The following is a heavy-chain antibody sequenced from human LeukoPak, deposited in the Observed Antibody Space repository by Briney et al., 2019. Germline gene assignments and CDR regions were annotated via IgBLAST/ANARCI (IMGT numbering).Heavy chain of an antibody. V-gene: IGHV4-34*01. Sequence: SETLSLTCAVYGGSFSGYYWSWIRQPPGKGLEWIGEINHSGSTNYNPSLKSRVTISVDTSKSQFSLKLSSVTAADTAVYYCAREGYDSSGYYYDYWGQRTLVTVSS. CDR3: AREGYDSSGYYYDY. J-gene: IGHJ4*02. CDR2: INHSGST. D-gene: IGHD3-22*01. CDR1: GGSFSGYY.